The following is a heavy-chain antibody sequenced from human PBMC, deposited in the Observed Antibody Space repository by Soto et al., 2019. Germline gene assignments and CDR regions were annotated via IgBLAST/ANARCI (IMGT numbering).Heavy chain of an antibody. D-gene: IGHD2-21*01. J-gene: IGHJ4*02. Sequence: ASVKVSCKASGYTFTDHYIHWLRQAPGQSLEWMGWINPYSGGTHFARKFQDRVTMARDTSVSTAYMELSSLKSDDTAVYYCARPKYGETYFDSWGQGTVVTVSS. CDR2: INPYSGGT. CDR3: ARPKYGETYFDS. V-gene: IGHV1-2*02. CDR1: GYTFTDHY.